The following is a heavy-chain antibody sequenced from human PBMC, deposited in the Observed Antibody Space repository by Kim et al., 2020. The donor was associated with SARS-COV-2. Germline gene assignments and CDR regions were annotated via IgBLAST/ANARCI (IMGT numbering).Heavy chain of an antibody. D-gene: IGHD1-26*01. J-gene: IGHJ5*02. CDR3: ARDREDWFDP. CDR2: ST. V-gene: IGHV4-59*01. Sequence: STNSNPSLKSRVIISVDTSMNQISLKLSSVTAADTAVYYCARDREDWFDPWGQGTLVTVSS.